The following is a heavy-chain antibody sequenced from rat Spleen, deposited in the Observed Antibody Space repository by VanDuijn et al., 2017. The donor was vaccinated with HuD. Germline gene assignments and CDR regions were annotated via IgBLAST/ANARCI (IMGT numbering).Heavy chain of an antibody. J-gene: IGHJ2*01. CDR1: GFIFSNFG. CDR2: ITNTGGST. Sequence: EVQLVESGGGLVQPGRSLKLSCTASGFIFSNFGIHWIRQAPGKGLEWVAAITNTGGSTYYPDSVQDRFTISRDNAKSTLYLQMNSLRSEDTATYYCTRGSLFDYWGQGVMVTVSS. V-gene: IGHV5-19*01. CDR3: TRGSLFDY.